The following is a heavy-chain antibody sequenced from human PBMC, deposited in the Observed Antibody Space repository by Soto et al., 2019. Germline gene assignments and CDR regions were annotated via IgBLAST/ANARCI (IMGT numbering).Heavy chain of an antibody. CDR2: VSPYKGYT. CDR1: GFTFTNYG. CDR3: ARDLCGSDCPDRYYSDP. D-gene: IGHD3-16*01. J-gene: IGHJ5*02. Sequence: GASVKVSCKTSGFTFTNYGFSWVRQAPGQGLEWVGWVSPYKGYTNYAQNLQDRVTMTTDTSTGTVYMELRSLRSDDTAVYYCARDLCGSDCPDRYYSDPWGQGTLVTVSS. V-gene: IGHV1-18*01.